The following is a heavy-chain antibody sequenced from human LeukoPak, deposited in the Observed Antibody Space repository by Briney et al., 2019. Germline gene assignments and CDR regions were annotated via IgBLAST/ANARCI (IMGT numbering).Heavy chain of an antibody. CDR1: GGSFSGYY. V-gene: IGHV4-34*01. J-gene: IGHJ4*02. Sequence: SETLSLTFAVYGGSFSGYYWSWIRQPPGKGLEWIGEINHSGSTNYNPSLKSRVTISVDTSKNQFSLKLSSVTAADTAVYYCARAPPNWNYGLGYWGQGTLVTVSS. D-gene: IGHD1-7*01. CDR3: ARAPPNWNYGLGY. CDR2: INHSGST.